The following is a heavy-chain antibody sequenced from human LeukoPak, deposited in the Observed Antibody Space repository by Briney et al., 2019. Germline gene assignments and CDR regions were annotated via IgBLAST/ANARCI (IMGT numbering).Heavy chain of an antibody. Sequence: PGGSLRLSCAASGFTFSSYWMSWVRQAPGKGLEWVANIKQDGSEKYYVDSVKGRFTISRDNAKNSLYLQMNSLRAEDTAVYYCARDRESSGWYDAFDIWGQGTMVTVSS. CDR2: IKQDGSEK. V-gene: IGHV3-7*01. CDR3: ARDRESSGWYDAFDI. D-gene: IGHD6-19*01. CDR1: GFTFSSYW. J-gene: IGHJ3*02.